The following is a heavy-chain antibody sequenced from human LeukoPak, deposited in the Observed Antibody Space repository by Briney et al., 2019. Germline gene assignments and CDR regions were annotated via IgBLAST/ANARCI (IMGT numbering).Heavy chain of an antibody. J-gene: IGHJ5*02. Sequence: SETLSLTCTVSGGSVSNNNYYWNWIRQPPGKGLEWIGYIFYSGSTYYNPSLKSRVTISVDTSKNQFSLKLSSVTAADTAVYYCARPMGWFDPWGQGTLVTVSS. D-gene: IGHD1-26*01. V-gene: IGHV4-39*01. CDR1: GGSVSNNNYY. CDR3: ARPMGWFDP. CDR2: IFYSGST.